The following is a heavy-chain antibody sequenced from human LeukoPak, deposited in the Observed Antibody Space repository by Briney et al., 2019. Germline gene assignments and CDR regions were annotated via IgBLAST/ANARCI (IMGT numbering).Heavy chain of an antibody. CDR2: IFYSGST. D-gene: IGHD3-10*02. CDR3: AAYYSDRNVFDY. V-gene: IGHV4-39*01. Sequence: PSETLSLTCTFSTGSSSISSYYWGWIRQPPGKGLEWIGRIFYSGSTYYNPSIKSRFTISVDTSKHQFSLKLRSVTAADTAVYYCAAYYSDRNVFDYWGQGTLVTVSS. CDR1: TGSSSISSYY. J-gene: IGHJ4*02.